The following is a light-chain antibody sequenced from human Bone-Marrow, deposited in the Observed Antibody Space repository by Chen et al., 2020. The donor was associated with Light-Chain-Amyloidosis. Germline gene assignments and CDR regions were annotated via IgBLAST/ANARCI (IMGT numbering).Light chain of an antibody. V-gene: IGLV3-21*02. CDR1: NIGSTS. CDR2: DDS. Sequence: SYVLTQPSSVSVAPGQTATIACGGNNIGSTSVHWYQQTPGQAPLLVVYDDSDRPSGIPERLSGANSGNTATLTSTSVEAGDEADYYCHVWDSSREHAVFGGGTKLTVL. J-gene: IGLJ2*01. CDR3: HVWDSSREHAV.